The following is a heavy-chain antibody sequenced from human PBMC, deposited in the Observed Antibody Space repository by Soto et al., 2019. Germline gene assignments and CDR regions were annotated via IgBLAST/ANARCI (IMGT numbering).Heavy chain of an antibody. V-gene: IGHV4-30-4*01. CDR2: IYYSGST. Sequence: QVQLQESGPGLVKPSQTLSLTCTVSGGSISSGDYYWSWIRQPQGKGLEWIGYIYYSGSTYYNPYLKSRVNIAVATSNNQFSLKLSSVTAADTAVYYCSRVYYGDYWHGMDVWGQGTTVTVSS. CDR3: SRVYYGDYWHGMDV. CDR1: GGSISSGDYY. J-gene: IGHJ6*02. D-gene: IGHD4-17*01.